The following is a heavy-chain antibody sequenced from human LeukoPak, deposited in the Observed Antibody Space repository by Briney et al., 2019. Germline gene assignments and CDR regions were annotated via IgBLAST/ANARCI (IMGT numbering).Heavy chain of an antibody. V-gene: IGHV3-66*01. J-gene: IGHJ6*03. CDR1: GFTVSTNY. CDR3: AREDYYYYYMDV. Sequence: PGGSLRLSCAASGFTVSTNYVSWVRQPPGKGLEWVSILYADGTTIYADSVRGRFTISRDNSKNTIYLQMNSLGAEDTAVYYCAREDYYYYYMDVWGKGTTVTVSS. CDR2: LYADGTT.